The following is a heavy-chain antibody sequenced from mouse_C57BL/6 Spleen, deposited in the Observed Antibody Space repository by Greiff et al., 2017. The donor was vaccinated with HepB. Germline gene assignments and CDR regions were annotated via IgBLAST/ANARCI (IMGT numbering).Heavy chain of an antibody. D-gene: IGHD4-1*01. CDR3: AREGRTGTRENFDY. CDR1: GYSITSGYY. V-gene: IGHV3-6*01. CDR2: ISYDGSN. Sequence: EVQLQESGPGLVKPSQSLSLTCSVTGYSITSGYYWNWIRQFPGNKLEWMGYISYDGSNNYNPSLKNRISITRDTSKNQFFLKLNSVTTEDTATYYCAREGRTGTRENFDYWGQGTTLTVSS. J-gene: IGHJ2*01.